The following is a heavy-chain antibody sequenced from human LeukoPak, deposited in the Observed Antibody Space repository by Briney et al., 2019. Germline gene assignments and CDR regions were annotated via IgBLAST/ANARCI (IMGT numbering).Heavy chain of an antibody. J-gene: IGHJ5*02. CDR1: GFSFSNSW. D-gene: IGHD1-26*01. V-gene: IGHV3-7*01. CDR2: IKQDGSET. Sequence: GGSLRLSCAASGFSFSNSWMTWVRQSPGKGLEWVANIKQDGSETYYVDSVMGRFTISRLNAKNSVYLQINSLRAEDTAIYYCARATYSGSYFGLWGQGTLVTVSS. CDR3: ARATYSGSYFGL.